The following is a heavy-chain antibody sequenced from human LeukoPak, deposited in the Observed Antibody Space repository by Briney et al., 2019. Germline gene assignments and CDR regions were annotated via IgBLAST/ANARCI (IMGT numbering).Heavy chain of an antibody. V-gene: IGHV4-59*01. CDR1: GGSISSYY. CDR2: IYYSGST. J-gene: IGHJ6*03. CDR3: ARVYDSSGYYLDYYYYYMDV. Sequence: PSETLSLTCTVSGGSISSYYWSWIRQPPGKGLEWIGYIYYSGSTNYNPSLKSRVTISVDTSKNQFSLKLSSVTAADTAVYYCARVYDSSGYYLDYYYYYMDVWGKGTTVTVSS. D-gene: IGHD3-22*01.